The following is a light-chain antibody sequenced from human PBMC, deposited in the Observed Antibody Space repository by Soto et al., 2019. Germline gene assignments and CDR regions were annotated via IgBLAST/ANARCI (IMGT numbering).Light chain of an antibody. CDR2: DTS. V-gene: IGKV3-20*01. J-gene: IGKJ5*01. CDR1: QTVGSY. Sequence: EIVLTQSPATLSLSPGERATLSCRASQTVGSYLAWFRQTPGQAPRLLIYDTSIRATGIPARFSGSGSGTDFTLTISRLEPEDFAVYYCQQYGSSPITFGQGTRLEIK. CDR3: QQYGSSPIT.